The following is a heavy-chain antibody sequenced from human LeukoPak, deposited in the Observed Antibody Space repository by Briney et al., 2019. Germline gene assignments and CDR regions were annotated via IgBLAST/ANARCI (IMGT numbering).Heavy chain of an antibody. Sequence: SETLSLTCTVSGGSISSYYWSWIRQPPGKGLEWIGYIYYSGSTNYNPSLKSRVTISVDTSKNQFSLKLSSVTAADTAVYYCARVRGGKWGFDYWGQGTLVTVSS. J-gene: IGHJ4*02. CDR2: IYYSGST. CDR3: ARVRGGKWGFDY. D-gene: IGHD1-26*01. CDR1: GGSISSYY. V-gene: IGHV4-59*08.